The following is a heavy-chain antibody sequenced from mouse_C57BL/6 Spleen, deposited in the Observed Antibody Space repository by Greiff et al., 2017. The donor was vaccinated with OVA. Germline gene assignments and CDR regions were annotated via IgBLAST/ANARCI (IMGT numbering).Heavy chain of an antibody. V-gene: IGHV3-6*01. CDR3: ARGLIYGTGYFDV. Sequence: EVKLQESGPGLVKPSQSLSLTCSVTGYSITSGYYWNWIRQFPGNKLEWMGYISYDGSNNYNPSLKNRISITRDTSKNQFFLKLNSVTTEDTATYYCARGLIYGTGYFDVWGTGTTVTVSS. D-gene: IGHD1-1*01. CDR2: ISYDGSN. CDR1: GYSITSGYY. J-gene: IGHJ1*03.